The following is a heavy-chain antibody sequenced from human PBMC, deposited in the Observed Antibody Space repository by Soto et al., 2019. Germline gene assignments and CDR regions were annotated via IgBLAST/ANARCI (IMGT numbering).Heavy chain of an antibody. CDR3: ARRQWVNHNYFDY. Sequence: SETLSLTCTVSGGSISGYYWSWVRQPPGRGLEWIGYIYSSGSAVYNPSLKTRVTISIDTSKNHFSLRLNSATAADTAVYYCARRQWVNHNYFDYWGQGALVTVSS. D-gene: IGHD1-26*01. V-gene: IGHV4-59*08. J-gene: IGHJ4*02. CDR1: GGSISGYY. CDR2: IYSSGSA.